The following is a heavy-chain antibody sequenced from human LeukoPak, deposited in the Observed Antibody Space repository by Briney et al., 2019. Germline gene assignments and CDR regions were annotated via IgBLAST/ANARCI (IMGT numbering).Heavy chain of an antibody. V-gene: IGHV3-30*15. J-gene: IGHJ6*03. Sequence: GGSLRLSCAASGFTFSGSPMHWVRQAPGKGLEWVAIISRDGSSNYYADSVKGRFTISRDNSENTLYVQMSSLRAEDTAVYYCAREGKRASHIYYYYFYMDVWGKGTTVTVSS. CDR1: GFTFSGSP. D-gene: IGHD2-2*01. CDR3: AREGKRASHIYYYYFYMDV. CDR2: ISRDGSSN.